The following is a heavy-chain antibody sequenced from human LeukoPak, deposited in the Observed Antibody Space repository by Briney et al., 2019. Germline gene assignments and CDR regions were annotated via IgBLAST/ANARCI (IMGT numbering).Heavy chain of an antibody. J-gene: IGHJ3*02. CDR2: IYYSGST. CDR1: GGSISSYY. V-gene: IGHV4-59*01. D-gene: IGHD4-23*01. CDR3: ARPSELYDYGGKGAFDI. Sequence: KSSETLSLTCTVSGGSISSYYWSWIRQPPGKGLEWIGYIYYSGSTNYNPSLKSRVTISVDTSKNQFSLKLSSATAADTAVYYCARPSELYDYGGKGAFDIWGQGTMVTVSS.